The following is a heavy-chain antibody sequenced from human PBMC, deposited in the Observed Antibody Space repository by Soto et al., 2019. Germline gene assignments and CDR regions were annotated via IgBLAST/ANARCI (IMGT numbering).Heavy chain of an antibody. J-gene: IGHJ5*02. D-gene: IGHD6-6*01. V-gene: IGHV4-31*03. CDR1: GGSISSGGYY. CDR2: IYYSGST. Sequence: QVQLQESGPGLVKPSQTLSLTCTVSGGSISSGGYYWSWIRQHPGKGLEWIGYIYYSGSTYYNPSLTSRVTISVDTSKNQFSLKLSSVTAADTAVYYCARGASSIAARWFDPWGQGTLVTVSS. CDR3: ARGASSIAARWFDP.